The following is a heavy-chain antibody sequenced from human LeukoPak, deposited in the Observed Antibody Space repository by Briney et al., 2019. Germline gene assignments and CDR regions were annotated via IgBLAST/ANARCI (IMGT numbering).Heavy chain of an antibody. J-gene: IGHJ4*02. Sequence: SETLSLTCTGSGGSISSYYWSWIRQPAGKGLEWIGRIYTSGSTNYNPSLKSRVTMSVDTSKNQFSLKLSSVTAADTAVYYCARDLDYYGSGSYQYYFDYWGQGTLVTVSS. V-gene: IGHV4-4*07. CDR2: IYTSGST. CDR3: ARDLDYYGSGSYQYYFDY. D-gene: IGHD3-10*01. CDR1: GGSISSYY.